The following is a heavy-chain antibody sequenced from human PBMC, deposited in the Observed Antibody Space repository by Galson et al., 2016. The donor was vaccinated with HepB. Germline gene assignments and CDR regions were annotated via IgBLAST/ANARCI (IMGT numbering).Heavy chain of an antibody. CDR2: ISGRSSYI. V-gene: IGHV3-21*01. CDR3: ARVSPVDYYYYMDV. Sequence: SLRLSCAASTFTFSDYSMNWVRQAPGKGLEWVSFISGRSSYIYYADSVEGRFTVSRDNAKNSLYPQMNSLRAEDTAVYYCARVSPVDYYYYMDVWGRGTTVTVS. CDR1: TFTFSDYS. J-gene: IGHJ6*03.